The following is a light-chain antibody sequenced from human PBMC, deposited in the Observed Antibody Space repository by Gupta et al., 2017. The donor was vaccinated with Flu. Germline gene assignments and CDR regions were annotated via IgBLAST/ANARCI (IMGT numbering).Light chain of an antibody. J-gene: IGKJ4*01. V-gene: IGKV1-39*01. Sequence: DIQMTQSPSSLSASVGDRVTLSCRASQSVSAYLNWYQQKPGKAPKPLIYGSSSLQSWVPSRFSWKWSGTDFTLTISSLQPEDFATYYCQQSYTSRAPTFGGGTKVEIK. CDR1: QSVSAY. CDR2: GSS. CDR3: QQSYTSRAPT.